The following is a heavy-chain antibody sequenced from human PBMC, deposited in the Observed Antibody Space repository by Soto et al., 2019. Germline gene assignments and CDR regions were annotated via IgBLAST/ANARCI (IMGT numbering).Heavy chain of an antibody. Sequence: SETLSLTCTVSGGSISSYYWSWIRQPPGKGLEWIGYIYYSGSTNYNPSLKSRVTISVDTSKNQFSLKLSSVTAADTAVYYCARQSGDYGGTYYYYYYIDVWGKGTTVTVSS. V-gene: IGHV4-59*08. CDR2: IYYSGST. D-gene: IGHD4-17*01. CDR3: ARQSGDYGGTYYYYYYIDV. J-gene: IGHJ6*03. CDR1: GGSISSYY.